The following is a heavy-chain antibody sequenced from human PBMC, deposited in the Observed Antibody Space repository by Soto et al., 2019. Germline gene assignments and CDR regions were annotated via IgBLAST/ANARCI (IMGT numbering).Heavy chain of an antibody. CDR2: IYWNDDK. D-gene: IGHD1-26*01. V-gene: IGHV2-5*01. J-gene: IGHJ4*02. CDR3: AHSRGLWDPFYS. Sequence: QITLKESGPTLVIPTQTLTLTCTFSGFSLTTRGVGVGWIRQPPGKALEWLAVIYWNDDKRYRPSLRNRLTITKDTPRDQVVLTMTNMKPVDTATYYCAHSRGLWDPFYSWGQGMLVTVSS. CDR1: GFSLTTRGVG.